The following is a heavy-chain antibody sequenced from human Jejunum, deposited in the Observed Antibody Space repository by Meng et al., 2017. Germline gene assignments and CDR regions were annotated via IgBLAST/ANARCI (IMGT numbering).Heavy chain of an antibody. CDR3: ARGVGDIRVGFDY. D-gene: IGHD5-12*01. CDR1: GDCISSTNW. CDR2: IYHSGRT. J-gene: IGHJ4*02. Sequence: QVHLPESGPGLVKPSGTLSLTCEVSGDCISSTNWWDWLRQPPGKGLEWIGEIYHSGRTNFNPSLESRVTISVDESKIQFSLTLNSVTAADTAVYYCARGVGDIRVGFDYWGQGILVTVSS. V-gene: IGHV4-4*02.